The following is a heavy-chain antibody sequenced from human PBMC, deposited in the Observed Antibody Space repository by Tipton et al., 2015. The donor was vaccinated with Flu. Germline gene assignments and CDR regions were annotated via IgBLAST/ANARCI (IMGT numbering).Heavy chain of an antibody. D-gene: IGHD2/OR15-2a*01. CDR2: IWYDGSNK. CDR3: ARDKNEFYAFEN. V-gene: IGHV3-33*01. CDR1: GFIFSTYG. Sequence: QLVQSGGGVVQPGRSLRLSCAASGFIFSTYGMHWVRQAPGKGLEWVAVIWYDGSNKYYADSVKGRFTISRDNSKNTVYLQMNSLRAEDTAAYYCARDKNEFYAFENWAQGTLVTVSS. J-gene: IGHJ4*02.